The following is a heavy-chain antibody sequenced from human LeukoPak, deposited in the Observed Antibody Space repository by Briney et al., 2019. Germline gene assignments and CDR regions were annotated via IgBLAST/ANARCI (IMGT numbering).Heavy chain of an antibody. CDR3: ARGRQLFDY. Sequence: ASVTVSCKASGYTFTSYGISCVRQAPGQGLEWMGWISAYNGNTNYPQKLQGRVTMTKDTSTSTAYMELRGLRSDDTAVYYCARGRQLFDYWGQGTLVTVSS. CDR1: GYTFTSYG. J-gene: IGHJ4*02. V-gene: IGHV1-18*01. CDR2: ISAYNGNT. D-gene: IGHD5-18*01.